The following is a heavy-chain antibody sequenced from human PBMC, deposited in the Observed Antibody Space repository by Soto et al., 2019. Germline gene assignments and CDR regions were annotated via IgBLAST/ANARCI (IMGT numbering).Heavy chain of an antibody. CDR3: ARDLLWAFDY. V-gene: IGHV3-48*01. Sequence: PGGSQILSCAASGFTFSSYSMNWVRQAPGKGLEWVSYISSSSSTIYYADSVKGRFTISRDNAKNSLYLQMNSLRAEDTAVYYCARDLLWAFDYWGQGTLVTVSS. J-gene: IGHJ4*02. CDR1: GFTFSSYS. D-gene: IGHD2-15*01. CDR2: ISSSSSTI.